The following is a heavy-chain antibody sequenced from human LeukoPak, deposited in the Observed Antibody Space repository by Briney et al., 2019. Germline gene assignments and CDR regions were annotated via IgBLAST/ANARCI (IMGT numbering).Heavy chain of an antibody. J-gene: IGHJ5*02. CDR1: AYTFISYG. CDR2: MNPNSGNT. CDR3: ARGLGAYRGNNFLNWFDP. D-gene: IGHD5-12*01. V-gene: IGHV1-8*01. Sequence: GASVKVSCKASAYTFISYGISWVRQATGQGLEWMGWMNPNSGNTGYAQRFQGRVTMTRNTSISTAYMELSSLTSEDTAVYYCARGLGAYRGNNFLNWFDPWGQGTLVTVSS.